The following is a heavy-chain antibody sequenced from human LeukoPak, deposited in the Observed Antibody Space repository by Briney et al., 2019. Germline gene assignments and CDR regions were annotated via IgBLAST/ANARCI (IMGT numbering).Heavy chain of an antibody. CDR2: IYYSGST. CDR3: ARVTPGSSSWYNFDL. CDR1: GGSISSYY. J-gene: IGHJ2*01. V-gene: IGHV4-59*01. D-gene: IGHD6-13*01. Sequence: PSETLSLTCTVSGGSISSYYWSWIRQPPGKGLEWIGYIYYSGSTNYNPSLKSRVTTSVDTSRNQFSLKLSSVTAADTAVYYCARVTPGSSSWYNFDLWGRGTLVTVSS.